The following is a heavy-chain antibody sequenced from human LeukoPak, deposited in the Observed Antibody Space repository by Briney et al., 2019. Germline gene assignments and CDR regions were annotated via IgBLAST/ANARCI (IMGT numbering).Heavy chain of an antibody. J-gene: IGHJ4*02. CDR2: IKQDGSEK. D-gene: IGHD3-22*01. Sequence: GGSLRLSCAASGFTFSRYCMTWVRQAPGKGLEGVSNIKQDGSEKYYVDSVKGRFTISRHNAKNSFCLQTNSPSAQATVVYYCARCPYDSSGYSSAPSHFDYWGQGTLATAPS. CDR3: ARCPYDSSGYSSAPSHFDY. CDR1: GFTFSRYC. V-gene: IGHV3-7*01.